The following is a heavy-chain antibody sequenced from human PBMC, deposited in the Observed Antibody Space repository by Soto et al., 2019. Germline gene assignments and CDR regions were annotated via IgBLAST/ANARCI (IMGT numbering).Heavy chain of an antibody. CDR2: IYPADSDT. CDR3: ARQYADTSMGGYYYYGLGV. D-gene: IGHD5-18*01. V-gene: IGHV5-51*01. Sequence: GESLKISCEGSGYSFATYWIAWVRQMPGKGLEWMGIIYPADSDTRYSPSFQGQVTISADKSISTAYLQWSSLKASDTAMYYCARQYADTSMGGYYYYGLGVWGQGTTVTVSS. J-gene: IGHJ6*02. CDR1: GYSFATYW.